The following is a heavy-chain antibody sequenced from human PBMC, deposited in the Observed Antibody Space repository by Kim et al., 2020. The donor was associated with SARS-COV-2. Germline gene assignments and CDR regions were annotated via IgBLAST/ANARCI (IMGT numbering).Heavy chain of an antibody. CDR3: ARSNDSSGYYYSYDY. Sequence: SETLSLTCTVSGGSISSYYWSWIRQPPGKGLEWIGYMYYSGSTNYNPSLKSRVTISVDTSKNQFSLKLSSVTAADTAVYYCARSNDSSGYYYSYDYWCQG. D-gene: IGHD3-22*01. CDR2: MYYSGST. J-gene: IGHJ4*02. CDR1: GGSISSYY. V-gene: IGHV4-59*13.